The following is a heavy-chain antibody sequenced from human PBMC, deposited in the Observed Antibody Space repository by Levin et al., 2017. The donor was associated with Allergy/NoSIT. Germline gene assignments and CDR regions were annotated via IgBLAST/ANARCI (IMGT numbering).Heavy chain of an antibody. CDR3: AHRRRGIPAAGRGDWYFDL. J-gene: IGHJ2*01. CDR1: GFLLSTSGVG. V-gene: IGHV2-5*02. Sequence: SGPTLVKPTQTLTLTCTFSGFLLSTSGVGVGWIRQPPGKALEWLALIYWDDDKRYSPSLKSRLTITKDTSKNQVVLTMTNMDPVDTATYYCAHRRRGIPAAGRGDWYFDLWGRGTLVTVSS. CDR2: IYWDDDK. D-gene: IGHD6-13*01.